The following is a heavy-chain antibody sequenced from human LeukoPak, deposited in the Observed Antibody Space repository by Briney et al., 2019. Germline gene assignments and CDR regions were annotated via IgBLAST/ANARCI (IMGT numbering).Heavy chain of an antibody. CDR1: GGTFSSYA. CDR2: INPNSGGT. D-gene: IGHD3-10*01. V-gene: IGHV1-2*02. Sequence: ASVKVSCKASGGTFSSYAISWVRQAPGQGLEWMGWINPNSGGTNYAQKFQGRVTMTRDTSISTAYMELSRLRSDDTAVYYCARWFGELSRSTDYWGQGTLVTVSS. J-gene: IGHJ4*02. CDR3: ARWFGELSRSTDY.